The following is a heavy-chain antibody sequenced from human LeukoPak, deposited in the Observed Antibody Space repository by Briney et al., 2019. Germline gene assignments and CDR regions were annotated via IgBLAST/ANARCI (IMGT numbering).Heavy chain of an antibody. D-gene: IGHD2-21*01. CDR2: IIPIFGTA. V-gene: IGHV1-69*13. CDR3: ARALGGGDCYSY. J-gene: IGHJ4*02. Sequence: ASVKVSCKASGGTFSSYAISWVGQAPGQGLEWMGGIIPIFGTANYAQKFQGRVTITADESTSTAYMELSSLRSEDTAVYYCARALGGGDCYSYWGQGTLVTVSS. CDR1: GGTFSSYA.